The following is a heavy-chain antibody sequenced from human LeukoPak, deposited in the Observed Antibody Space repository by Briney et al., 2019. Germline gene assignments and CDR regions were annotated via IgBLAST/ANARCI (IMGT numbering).Heavy chain of an antibody. CDR2: ISGSGGDT. V-gene: IGHV3-23*01. D-gene: IGHD3-10*01. J-gene: IGHJ6*04. Sequence: GGSQRLSWVASAFTFGTYAMTWARQAPGKGLEWVSGISGSGGDTYYADSVKGRFIISRDNSKNTLFLQMNSLRAEDTAVFYGAKSRSIIVRGVMDVWGKGTTVTVSS. CDR1: AFTFGTYA. CDR3: AKSRSIIVRGVMDV.